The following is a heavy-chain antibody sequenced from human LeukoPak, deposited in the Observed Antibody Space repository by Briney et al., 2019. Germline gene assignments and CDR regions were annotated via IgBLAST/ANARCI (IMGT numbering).Heavy chain of an antibody. CDR3: AKDKRRSGFDY. J-gene: IGHJ4*02. Sequence: PGGSLRLSCAASGFTFDDYAMHWVRQAPGKGLEWVSGISWNSGSIGCADSVKGRFTISRDNAKNSLYLQMNSLRAEDTALYYCAKDKRRSGFDYWGQGTLVTVSS. CDR2: ISWNSGSI. D-gene: IGHD3-10*01. CDR1: GFTFDDYA. V-gene: IGHV3-9*01.